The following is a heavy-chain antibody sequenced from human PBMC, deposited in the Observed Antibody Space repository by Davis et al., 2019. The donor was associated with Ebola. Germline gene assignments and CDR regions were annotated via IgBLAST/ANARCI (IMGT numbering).Heavy chain of an antibody. CDR2: IIPILGIA. CDR3: ARYTVSEPDY. D-gene: IGHD4-17*01. J-gene: IGHJ4*02. Sequence: SVKVSCKASGYTFTSYDINWVRQATGQGLEWMGRIIPILGIANYAQKFQGRVTITADKSTSTAYMELSSLRSEDTAVYYCARYTVSEPDYWGQGTLVTVSS. V-gene: IGHV1-69*04. CDR1: GYTFTSYD.